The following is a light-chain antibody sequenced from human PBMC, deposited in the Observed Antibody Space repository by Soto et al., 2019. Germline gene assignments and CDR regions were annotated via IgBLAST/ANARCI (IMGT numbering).Light chain of an antibody. CDR3: QQYNNWPWT. J-gene: IGKJ1*01. Sequence: EIVLTHSPGTLSLSPGERATLSSSASQSVSSNYLAWYQQKPGQAPRLLIYGASSRATGIPDRFSGSGSGTDFTLTIRRLEPEDFAVYYCQQYNNWPWTFGQGTKVDIK. CDR1: QSVSSNY. CDR2: GAS. V-gene: IGKV3-20*01.